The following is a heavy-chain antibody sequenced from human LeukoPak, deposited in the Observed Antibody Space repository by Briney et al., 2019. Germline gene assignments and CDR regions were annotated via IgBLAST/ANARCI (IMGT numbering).Heavy chain of an antibody. Sequence: GGSLRLSCAGSGFTFSSYELNWVRQAPGKGLEWISYISSSGSTLYYADSVKGRFTISRDNAKNSLYLQMNSLRAEDTALYYCAKDKEYCSGGSCYLEGYYFDYWGQGTLVTVSS. CDR1: GFTFSSYE. V-gene: IGHV3-48*03. D-gene: IGHD2-15*01. CDR2: ISSSGSTL. CDR3: AKDKEYCSGGSCYLEGYYFDY. J-gene: IGHJ4*02.